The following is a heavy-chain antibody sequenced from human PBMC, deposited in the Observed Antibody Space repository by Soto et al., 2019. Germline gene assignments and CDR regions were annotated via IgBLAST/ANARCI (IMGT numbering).Heavy chain of an antibody. CDR1: GYTFRNYY. J-gene: IGHJ4*02. CDR3: ARDLAAGDY. CDR2: INPTGGSR. Sequence: QVQLVQSGAEVKKPGASVNISCKASGYTFRNYYIHWVRQAPGQGLEWMGIINPTGGSRNYAQRCQGRVTLTMDTSTATVYMELSSLRFEDTAVYYCARDLAAGDYWGQGTLVTVSS. V-gene: IGHV1-46*01. D-gene: IGHD2-15*01.